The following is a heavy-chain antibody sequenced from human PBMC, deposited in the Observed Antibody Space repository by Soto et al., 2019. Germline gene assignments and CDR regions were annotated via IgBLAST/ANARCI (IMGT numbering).Heavy chain of an antibody. CDR1: GGSFSGYY. D-gene: IGHD2-2*01. Sequence: QVQLQQWGAGLLKPSETLSLTCAVYGGSFSGYYWSWIRQPPGKGLEWIGEINHSGSTNYNPSLKSRVTISVDTSKNQCSLKLSSVTAADTAVYYCASTAVVPGGLSIYYFDYWGQGTLVTVSS. CDR2: INHSGST. CDR3: ASTAVVPGGLSIYYFDY. V-gene: IGHV4-34*01. J-gene: IGHJ4*02.